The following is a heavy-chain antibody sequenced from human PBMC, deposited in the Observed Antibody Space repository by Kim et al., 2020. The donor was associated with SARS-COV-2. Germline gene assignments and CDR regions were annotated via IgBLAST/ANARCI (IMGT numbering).Heavy chain of an antibody. Sequence: SETLSLTCTVSGGSISSGDYYWSWIRQPPGKGLEWIGYIYYSGSTYYNPSLKSRVTISVDTSKNQFSLKLSSVTAADTAVYYCASTSTYYDFWSGYKYPNWFDPWGQGTLVTVSS. D-gene: IGHD3-3*01. CDR1: GGSISSGDYY. CDR3: ASTSTYYDFWSGYKYPNWFDP. V-gene: IGHV4-30-4*01. J-gene: IGHJ5*02. CDR2: IYYSGST.